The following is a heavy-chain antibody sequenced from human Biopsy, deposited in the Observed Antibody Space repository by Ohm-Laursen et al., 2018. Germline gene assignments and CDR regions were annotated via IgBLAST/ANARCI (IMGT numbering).Heavy chain of an antibody. V-gene: IGHV1-69*06. CDR1: GGTFTNHA. CDR3: ARDRGYYSDRTVPGYFDL. J-gene: IGHJ2*01. D-gene: IGHD3-22*01. CDR2: SIPLFNTA. Sequence: SVKVSCKASGGTFTNHAVGWVRQAPGQGLEWVGSSIPLFNTANYADKFQGRVTLTADKSTTTAYMELSSLRSEDTAIYYCARDRGYYSDRTVPGYFDLWGRGTLVTVSS.